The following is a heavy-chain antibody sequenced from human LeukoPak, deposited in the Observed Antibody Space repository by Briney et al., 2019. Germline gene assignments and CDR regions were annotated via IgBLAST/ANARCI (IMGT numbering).Heavy chain of an antibody. D-gene: IGHD1-20*01. V-gene: IGHV3-23*01. CDR1: GFTFSSYA. CDR2: ISGSGGST. Sequence: GGSLRLSCAASGFTFSSYAMSWVRQAPGKGLEWVSAISGSGGSTYYADSVKGPFTISRDNSKYTLYLQMNSLRAEDTAVYYCAKDFNFVGFDYWGQGTLVTVSS. J-gene: IGHJ4*02. CDR3: AKDFNFVGFDY.